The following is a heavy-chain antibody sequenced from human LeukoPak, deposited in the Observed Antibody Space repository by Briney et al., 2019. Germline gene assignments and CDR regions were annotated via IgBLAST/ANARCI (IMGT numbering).Heavy chain of an antibody. D-gene: IGHD3-9*01. Sequence: KPSETLSLTCTVSGGSISSYYWSWIRQPPGKGLEWIGYIYYSGSTNYNPSLKSRVTLSVDTSKNQFSLRLSSVTAADTAVYYCARAPYYDTLTGPYYYYYGMDVWGQGTTVTVSS. CDR2: IYYSGST. J-gene: IGHJ6*02. V-gene: IGHV4-59*12. CDR1: GGSISSYY. CDR3: ARAPYYDTLTGPYYYYYGMDV.